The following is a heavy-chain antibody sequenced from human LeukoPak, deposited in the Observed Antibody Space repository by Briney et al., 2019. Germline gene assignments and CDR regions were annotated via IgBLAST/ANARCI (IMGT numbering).Heavy chain of an antibody. J-gene: IGHJ3*02. V-gene: IGHV3-23*01. D-gene: IGHD1-26*01. CDR2: ISGSGGGT. Sequence: PGGSLRLSCAASGFTFSSYWMSWVRQAPGKGLEWVSTISGSGGGTNFADSVKGRFTISRDNSKNTLYLQMNSLRAEDTAVYYCAKGPDLLRDAFDIWGRGTLVTVSS. CDR1: GFTFSSYW. CDR3: AKGPDLLRDAFDI.